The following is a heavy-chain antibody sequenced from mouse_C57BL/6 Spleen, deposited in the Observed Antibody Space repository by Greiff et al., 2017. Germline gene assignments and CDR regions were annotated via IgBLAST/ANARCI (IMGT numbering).Heavy chain of an antibody. CDR3: ARGDVPYYYAMDY. CDR1: GFTFSDYG. V-gene: IGHV5-17*01. J-gene: IGHJ4*01. CDR2: ISSGSSTI. Sequence: EVKLMESGGGLVKPGGSLKLSCAASGFTFSDYGMHWVRQAPEKGLEWVAYISSGSSTIYYADTVKGRFTISRDNAKNTLFLQMTRLRSEDTAMYYCARGDVPYYYAMDYWGQGTSVTVSS.